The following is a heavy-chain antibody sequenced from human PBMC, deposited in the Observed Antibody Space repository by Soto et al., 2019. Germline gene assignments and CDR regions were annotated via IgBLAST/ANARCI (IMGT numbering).Heavy chain of an antibody. D-gene: IGHD3-9*01. CDR1: GFTFSNAW. CDR2: IKSKTDGGTT. CDR3: TTPRPLYYDILTGYYPDAFDI. J-gene: IGHJ3*02. V-gene: IGHV3-15*01. Sequence: GGSLRLSCAASGFTFSNAWMSWVRQAPGKGLEWVGRIKSKTDGGTTDYAAPVKGRFTISRDDSKNTLYLQMNGLKTEDTAVYYCTTPRPLYYDILTGYYPDAFDIWGQGTMVTVSS.